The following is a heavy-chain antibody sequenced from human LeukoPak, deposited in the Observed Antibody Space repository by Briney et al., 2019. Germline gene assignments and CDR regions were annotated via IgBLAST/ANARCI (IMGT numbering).Heavy chain of an antibody. Sequence: QSGRSLRLSCAASGFTFSSYAMHWVRQAPGKGREWVAVLSYDGSNKYYADSVKGRFTISRDNSKNTLYLQMNSLRAEDTAVYYCARELVVPAATLYYYYYYMDVWGKGTTVTVSS. J-gene: IGHJ6*03. CDR1: GFTFSSYA. CDR2: LSYDGSNK. CDR3: ARELVVPAATLYYYYYYMDV. V-gene: IGHV3-30*01. D-gene: IGHD2-2*01.